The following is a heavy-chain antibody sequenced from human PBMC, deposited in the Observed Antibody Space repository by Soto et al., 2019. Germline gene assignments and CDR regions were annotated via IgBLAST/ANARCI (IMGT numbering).Heavy chain of an antibody. J-gene: IGHJ4*02. CDR2: ISAYNGNT. Sequence: ASVKVSCKASGYTFTSYGISWVRQAPGQGLEWMGWISAYNGNTNYAQKLQGRVTMTTDTSTSTAYMELRSLRSDDTAVYYCASPYGTNGWLLPYFDYWGQGTLVTVSS. CDR1: GYTFTSYG. CDR3: ASPYGTNGWLLPYFDY. D-gene: IGHD3-22*01. V-gene: IGHV1-18*01.